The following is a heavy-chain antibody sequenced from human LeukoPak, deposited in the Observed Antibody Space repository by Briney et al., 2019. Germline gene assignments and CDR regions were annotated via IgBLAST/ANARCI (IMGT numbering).Heavy chain of an antibody. CDR3: ARLGEMDYGDYGY. D-gene: IGHD4-17*01. V-gene: IGHV4-31*03. CDR1: GGSISSGGYY. J-gene: IGHJ4*02. Sequence: TLSLTCTVSGGSISSGGYYWSWIRQHPGKGLEWIGYIYYSGSTYYNPSLKSRVTISVDTSKNQFSLKLSSVTAADTAVYYCARLGEMDYGDYGYWGQGTLVTVSS. CDR2: IYYSGST.